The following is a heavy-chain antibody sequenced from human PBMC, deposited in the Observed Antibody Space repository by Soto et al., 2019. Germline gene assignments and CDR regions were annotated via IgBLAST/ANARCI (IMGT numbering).Heavy chain of an antibody. V-gene: IGHV1-2*04. CDR3: ARAKNKIYYDSRDEIFDY. J-gene: IGHJ4*02. CDR1: GYTFTGYY. D-gene: IGHD3-22*01. CDR2: INPNSGGT. Sequence: ASVKVSCKASGYTFTGYYMHWVRQAPGQGLEWMGWINPNSGGTNYAQKFQGWVTMTRDTSISTAYMELSRLRSDDTAVYYCARAKNKIYYDSRDEIFDYWGQGTLVTVSS.